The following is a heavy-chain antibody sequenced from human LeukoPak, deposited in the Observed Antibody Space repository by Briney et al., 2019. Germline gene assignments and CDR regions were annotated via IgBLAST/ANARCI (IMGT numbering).Heavy chain of an antibody. V-gene: IGHV3-23*01. D-gene: IGHD3-16*02. Sequence: GGSLRLSCAASGFTFSSYAMNWVRQAPGKGLEWVSGISGSGSGTYYSDSAKGRFTISRDNSKNTMYLQMNSLRAEDTAVYYCARDGREVWLGPWSWGQGTMVTVSS. J-gene: IGHJ3*01. CDR2: ISGSGSGT. CDR3: ARDGREVWLGPWS. CDR1: GFTFSSYA.